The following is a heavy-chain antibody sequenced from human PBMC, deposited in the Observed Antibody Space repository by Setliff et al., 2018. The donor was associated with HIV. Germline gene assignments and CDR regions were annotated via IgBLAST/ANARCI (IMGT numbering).Heavy chain of an antibody. CDR2: IYYSGST. D-gene: IGHD3-22*01. J-gene: IGHJ4*02. CDR3: ARDSRHDTSGYYYFDS. Sequence: PSETLSLTCTVSGGSISSSSYYWGWIRQPPGKGLEWIGNIYYSGSTYYNPSLKSRVTISVDTSKNQFSLKLTSVTAADTAVYYCARDSRHDTSGYYYFDSWGQGTLVTVSS. CDR1: GGSISSSSYY. V-gene: IGHV4-39*07.